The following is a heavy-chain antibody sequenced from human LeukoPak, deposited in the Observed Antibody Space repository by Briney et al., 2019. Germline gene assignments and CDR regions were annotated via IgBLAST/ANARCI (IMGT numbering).Heavy chain of an antibody. CDR2: VNPNSGDT. D-gene: IGHD3-10*01. CDR3: ATAPPLG. CDR1: GYTFTGYY. Sequence: ASVKVSCKASGYTFTGYYMHWVRQAPGQGLEWMGWVNPNSGDTNYAQKFQGRVTITADKSTSTAYMELSSLRSEDTAVYYCATAPPLGWGRGTQVAVSS. J-gene: IGHJ4*02. V-gene: IGHV1-2*02.